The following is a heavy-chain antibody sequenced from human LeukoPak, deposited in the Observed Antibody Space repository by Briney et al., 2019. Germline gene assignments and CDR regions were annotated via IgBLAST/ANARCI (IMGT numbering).Heavy chain of an antibody. D-gene: IGHD3-10*01. CDR1: GYTLTGYY. J-gene: IGHJ6*03. V-gene: IGHV1-2*02. CDR3: ARHALIDYGSGHYYYMDV. CDR2: INPSSGGT. Sequence: GASVKVSCKASGYTLTGYYMHWVRQAPGQGLEWMGWINPSSGGTNYAQKFQGRVTMTRDTSISTAYLQWSSLKASDTAMYYCARHALIDYGSGHYYYMDVWGKGTTVTVSS.